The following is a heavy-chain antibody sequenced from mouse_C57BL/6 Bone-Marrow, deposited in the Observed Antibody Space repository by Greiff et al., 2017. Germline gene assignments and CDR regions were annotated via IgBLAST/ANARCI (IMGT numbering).Heavy chain of an antibody. J-gene: IGHJ3*01. CDR2: IDPENGDT. Sequence: VQLQQSGAELVRPGASVKLSCTASGFNIKDDYMHWVKQRPEQGLEWIGWIDPENGDTEYASKFKGKATLTADTSSNTAYLQLSSLTSEDTAVYYSSTGYGLLDYWGQGTLVTVSA. D-gene: IGHD1-1*02. CDR3: STGYGLLDY. CDR1: GFNIKDDY. V-gene: IGHV14-4*01.